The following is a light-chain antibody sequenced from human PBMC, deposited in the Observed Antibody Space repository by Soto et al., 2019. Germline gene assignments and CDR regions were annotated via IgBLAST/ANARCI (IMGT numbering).Light chain of an antibody. CDR1: QSIGSW. Sequence: DIQMTQSPSTLSASVGDRVTITCRASQSIGSWLAWYQQKPGKAPKLMIYRASRLESGVPSRFSGSGSETEFTLTISSLQPDDFASYYCQHYSGYPLTFGGGTKVDFK. CDR3: QHYSGYPLT. V-gene: IGKV1-5*03. CDR2: RAS. J-gene: IGKJ4*01.